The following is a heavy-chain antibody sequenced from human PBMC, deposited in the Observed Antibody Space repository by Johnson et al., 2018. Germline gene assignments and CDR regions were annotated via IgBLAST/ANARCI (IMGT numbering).Heavy chain of an antibody. D-gene: IGHD2-15*01. CDR1: GFSFSSYA. J-gene: IGHJ4*02. Sequence: VQLVESGGGLVQRGGSLRLSCVVSGFSFSSYAMSWVRQAPGKGLEWLSSISGRGDYSKYADSVRGRFTLSRDNSKNTMFLQMNSRRVEDTGVYYCASPLGGWWSYLGQGTLVTVSS. CDR2: ISGRGDYS. CDR3: ASPLGGWWSY. V-gene: IGHV3-23*04.